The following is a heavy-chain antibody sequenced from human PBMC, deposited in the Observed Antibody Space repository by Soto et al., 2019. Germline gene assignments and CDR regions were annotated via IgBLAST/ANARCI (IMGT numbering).Heavy chain of an antibody. J-gene: IGHJ6*02. D-gene: IGHD3-3*01. CDR3: AKDSASGYDFWSGPPYGMDV. CDR2: ISYDGSNK. CDR1: GFTFSSYG. V-gene: IGHV3-30*18. Sequence: QVQLVESGGGVVQPGRSLRLSCAASGFTFSSYGMHWVRQAPGKGLEWVAVISYDGSNKYYADSVKGRFTISRDNSKNTLYLQMNSLRAEETAVYYCAKDSASGYDFWSGPPYGMDVWGQGTTVTVSS.